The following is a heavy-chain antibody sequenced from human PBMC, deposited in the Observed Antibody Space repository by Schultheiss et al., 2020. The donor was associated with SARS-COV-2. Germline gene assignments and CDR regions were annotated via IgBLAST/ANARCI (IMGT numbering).Heavy chain of an antibody. CDR2: IYHSGST. Sequence: SQTLSLTCAVYGGSFSGYYWSWIRQPAGKALEWIGRIYHSGSTYYNPSLKSRVTISVDTSKNQFSLKLSSVTAADTAVYYCATTTVTTMYFDYWGQGTLVTVSS. CDR1: GGSFSGYY. D-gene: IGHD4-17*01. V-gene: IGHV4-59*05. CDR3: ATTTVTTMYFDY. J-gene: IGHJ4*02.